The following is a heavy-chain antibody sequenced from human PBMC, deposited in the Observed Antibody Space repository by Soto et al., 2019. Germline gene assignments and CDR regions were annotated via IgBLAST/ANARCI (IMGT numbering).Heavy chain of an antibody. D-gene: IGHD6-19*01. Sequence: QVQLVQSGAEVKKPGSSVKVSCKASGGTFRSYAISWVRQAPGQGLEWMGGIIPIFGTANYAQKFQGRVTITADESTSTAYMELSSLRSEDTAVYYCATEPSIAVAGTIRVFDYWGQGTLVTVSS. CDR2: IIPIFGTA. CDR1: GGTFRSYA. CDR3: ATEPSIAVAGTIRVFDY. J-gene: IGHJ4*02. V-gene: IGHV1-69*12.